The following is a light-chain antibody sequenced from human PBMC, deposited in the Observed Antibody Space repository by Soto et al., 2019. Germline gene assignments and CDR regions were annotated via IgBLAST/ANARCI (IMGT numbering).Light chain of an antibody. J-gene: IGLJ3*02. Sequence: QSVLTQPRSVSGYPGQSVTISCTGTNSYIGNYNYVSWYQQHPGKAPKVMIYDVSKRPSGVPDRFSGSKSGNTASLTISGLQDEDEADYYCCSYPGSHTWVFGGGTKLTVL. CDR1: NSYIGNYNY. V-gene: IGLV2-11*01. CDR3: CSYPGSHTWV. CDR2: DVS.